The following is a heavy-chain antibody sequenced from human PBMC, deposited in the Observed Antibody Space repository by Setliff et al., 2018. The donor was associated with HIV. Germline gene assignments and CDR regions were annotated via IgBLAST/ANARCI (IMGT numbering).Heavy chain of an antibody. CDR3: ARSRTSSGYYGVTGYGMDV. Sequence: PGGSLRLSCAASGFTFNKAWMSWVRQSPGKGLEWIGSIYYTGSTYYNPSLKSRVTISVDTSKNQFSLKLNSVTTADTAVYYCARSRTSSGYYGVTGYGMDVWGQGTTVTVSS. CDR1: GFTFNKAW. V-gene: IGHV4-4*02. CDR2: IYYTGST. J-gene: IGHJ6*02. D-gene: IGHD3-22*01.